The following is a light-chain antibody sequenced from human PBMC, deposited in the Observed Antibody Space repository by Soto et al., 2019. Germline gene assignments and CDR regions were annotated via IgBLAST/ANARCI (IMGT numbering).Light chain of an antibody. CDR1: QSVNSRF. Sequence: EIVFTQSPVTLSFSPSEVATLSCRASQSVNSRFLAWYQQKPGQAPRLLIYGASSRATGIPDRFSGSGSGTDFTLSISRLETEDFAVYYCQQYSSLWTFGQGTKVDIK. V-gene: IGKV3-20*01. CDR2: GAS. CDR3: QQYSSLWT. J-gene: IGKJ1*01.